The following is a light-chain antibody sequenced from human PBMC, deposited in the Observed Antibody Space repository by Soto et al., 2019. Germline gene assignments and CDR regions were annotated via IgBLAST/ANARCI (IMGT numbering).Light chain of an antibody. Sequence: DIQMTQSPSALYASVGDRVTITCRASQNINIYLHWYQQKPGKAPELLIFAASSVRSGVPSRFSGSGSGTEFTLAISSLQPEDVATYYCQQSYTSPPFTFGPGTKVDIK. CDR2: AAS. V-gene: IGKV1-39*01. J-gene: IGKJ3*01. CDR3: QQSYTSPPFT. CDR1: QNINIY.